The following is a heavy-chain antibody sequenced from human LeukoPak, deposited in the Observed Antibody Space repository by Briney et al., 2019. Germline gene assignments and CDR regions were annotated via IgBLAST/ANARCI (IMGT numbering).Heavy chain of an antibody. CDR3: AKGGVYFDSSGYYMDV. V-gene: IGHV3-30*02. CDR2: IRYDGSNK. Sequence: GGSLRLSCAASGFTFSSYGMHWVRQAPGKGLEWVAFIRYDGSNKYYADSVKGRFTISRDNSKNTLYLQMNSLRAEDTAVYYCAKGGVYFDSSGYYMDVWGKGTTVTVSS. D-gene: IGHD3-22*01. J-gene: IGHJ6*03. CDR1: GFTFSSYG.